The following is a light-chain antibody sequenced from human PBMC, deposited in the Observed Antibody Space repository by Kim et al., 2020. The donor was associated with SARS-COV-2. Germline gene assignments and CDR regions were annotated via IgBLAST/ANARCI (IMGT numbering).Light chain of an antibody. J-gene: IGKJ2*01. CDR3: QHYGSSLYT. V-gene: IGKV3-20*01. CDR2: DAS. CDR1: QSVSSSY. Sequence: EIVLTQSPGTLSLSPGERATLSCRASQSVSSSYLAWYQQKPGQAPRLLIHDASSRATGIPDRFSGSGSGTDFTLTISRLEPEDFAVYYCQHYGSSLYTFGQGTKLE.